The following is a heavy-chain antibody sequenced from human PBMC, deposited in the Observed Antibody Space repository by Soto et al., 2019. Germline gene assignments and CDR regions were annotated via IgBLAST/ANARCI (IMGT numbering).Heavy chain of an antibody. J-gene: IGHJ4*02. CDR2: ISGSGGST. CDR1: GFTFSSYA. D-gene: IGHD1-20*01. V-gene: IGHV3-23*01. Sequence: GSLRLSCAASGFTFSSYAMSWVRQAPGKGLEWVSAISGSGGSTYYADSVKGRFTISRDNSKNTLYLQMNSLRAEDTAVYYCAKRVRSIRYFDYWGQGTLVTVSS. CDR3: AKRVRSIRYFDY.